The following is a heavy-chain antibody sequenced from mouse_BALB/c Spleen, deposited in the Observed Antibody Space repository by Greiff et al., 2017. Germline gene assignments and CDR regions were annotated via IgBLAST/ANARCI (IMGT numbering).Heavy chain of an antibody. V-gene: IGHV2-9*02. CDR1: GFSLTSYG. Sequence: QVQLKESGPGLVAPSQSLSITCTVSGFSLTSYGVHWVRQPPGKGLEWLGVIWAGGSTNYNSALMSRLSISKDNSKSQVFLKMNSLQTDDTARYYCARDEITTYAMDYWGQGTSVTVSS. CDR3: ARDEITTYAMDY. J-gene: IGHJ4*01. D-gene: IGHD1-1*01. CDR2: IWAGGST.